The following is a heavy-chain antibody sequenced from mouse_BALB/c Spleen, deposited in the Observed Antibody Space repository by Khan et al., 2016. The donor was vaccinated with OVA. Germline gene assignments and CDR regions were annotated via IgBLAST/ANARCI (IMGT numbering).Heavy chain of an antibody. CDR3: SRSGTTVVAYWYFDV. CDR2: IHYSGST. Sequence: EVELVESGPDLVKPSQSLSLTCTVTGYSITSGYSWHWIRQFPGNKLEWMGYIHYSGSTNYNPSLKSRISITRDTSKNQFFLQLNSVTTEDTATYYCSRSGTTVVAYWYFDVWGAGTTVTVSS. CDR1: GYSITSGYS. V-gene: IGHV3-1*02. D-gene: IGHD1-1*01. J-gene: IGHJ1*01.